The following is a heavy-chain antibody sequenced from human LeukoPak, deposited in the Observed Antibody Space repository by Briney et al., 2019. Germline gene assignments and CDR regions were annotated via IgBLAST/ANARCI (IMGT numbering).Heavy chain of an antibody. D-gene: IGHD3-10*01. CDR3: ARSQNYYGSGDY. V-gene: IGHV4-61*01. CDR2: IYYSGST. CDR1: GDSVSNGNYY. Sequence: SETLSLTCTVSGDSVSNGNYYWSWLRQPPGKALEGIGYIYYSGSTYYNPSLEGRVTISVDTSKNQFSVKLRSVTAADTAVYYCARSQNYYGSGDYWSQGTLVTVSS. J-gene: IGHJ4*02.